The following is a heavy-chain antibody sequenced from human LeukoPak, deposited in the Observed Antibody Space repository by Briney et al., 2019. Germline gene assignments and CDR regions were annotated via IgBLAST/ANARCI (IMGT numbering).Heavy chain of an antibody. CDR3: TREWYNTPDY. J-gene: IGHJ4*02. V-gene: IGHV3-15*01. CDR2: IKSQQDGGTT. CDR1: GFSFSTTW. D-gene: IGHD1-1*01. Sequence: GGSLRLSCAASGFSFSTTWMSWVRQAPGKGLEWVGRIKSQQDGGTTDYAAPVKGRFTISRDDSENMMYLQMNSLTTEDTAVYYCTREWYNTPDYWGQGTLVTVSS.